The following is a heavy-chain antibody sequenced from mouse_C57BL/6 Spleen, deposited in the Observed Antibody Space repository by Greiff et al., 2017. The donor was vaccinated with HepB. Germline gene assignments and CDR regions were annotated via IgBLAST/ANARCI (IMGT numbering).Heavy chain of an antibody. CDR1: GYTFTSYG. V-gene: IGHV1-58*01. D-gene: IGHD1-1*01. Sequence: EVQGVESGAELVRPGSSVKMSCKTSGYTFTSYGINWVKQRPGQGLEWIGYIYIGNGYTEYNEKFKGKATLTSDTSSSTAYMQLSSLTSEDSAIYFCARYVLPTVVAPYYAMDYWGQGTSVTVSS. J-gene: IGHJ4*01. CDR3: ARYVLPTVVAPYYAMDY. CDR2: IYIGNGYT.